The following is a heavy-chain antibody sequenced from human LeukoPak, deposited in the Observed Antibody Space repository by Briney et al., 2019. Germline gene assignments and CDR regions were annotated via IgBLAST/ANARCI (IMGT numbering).Heavy chain of an antibody. J-gene: IGHJ5*02. D-gene: IGHD3-3*01. V-gene: IGHV4-61*02. CDR3: ARGDLKSDWFDP. CDR2: FYNSGRT. CDR1: GGSISSDLYY. Sequence: SETLFLTCTVSGGSISSDLYYWNWIRQPAGKGLEWIGRFYNSGRTNFNPSLKSRVTISADTSKNQFSLKLRTVTAADTAVYYCARGDLKSDWFDPWGQGTLVIVST.